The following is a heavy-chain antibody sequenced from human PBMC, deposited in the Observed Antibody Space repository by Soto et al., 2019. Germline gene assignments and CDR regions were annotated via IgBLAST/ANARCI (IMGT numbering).Heavy chain of an antibody. CDR3: AKDHRIGHSGYDPAYYFDY. Sequence: GGSLRLSCAASGFTFSSYAMSWVRQAPGKGLEWVSAISGSGGSTYYADSVKGRFTISRDNSKNTLYLQMNSLRAEDTAVYYCAKDHRIGHSGYDPAYYFDYWGQGTLVTVSS. J-gene: IGHJ4*02. CDR2: ISGSGGST. D-gene: IGHD5-12*01. V-gene: IGHV3-23*01. CDR1: GFTFSSYA.